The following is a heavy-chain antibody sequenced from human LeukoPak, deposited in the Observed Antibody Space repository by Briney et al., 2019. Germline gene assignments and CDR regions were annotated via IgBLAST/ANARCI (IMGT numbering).Heavy chain of an antibody. J-gene: IGHJ6*03. CDR1: GGSISSGSYY. CDR3: ASHCSSTSCYAHYYYYMDV. Sequence: SETLSLTCTVSGGSISSGSYYWSWIRQPAGKGLEWIGRIYTSGSTNYNPSLKSRVTISVDTSKNQFSLKLSSVTAADTAVYYCASHCSSTSCYAHYYYYMDVWGEGTTVTVSS. CDR2: IYTSGST. V-gene: IGHV4-61*02. D-gene: IGHD2-2*01.